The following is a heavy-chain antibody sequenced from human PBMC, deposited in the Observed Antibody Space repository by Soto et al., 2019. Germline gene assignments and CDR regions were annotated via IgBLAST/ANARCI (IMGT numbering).Heavy chain of an antibody. J-gene: IGHJ4*02. CDR3: ARDHPTVTTLHY. CDR1: GFTVSSNY. D-gene: IGHD4-17*01. Sequence: EVQLVESGGGLIQPGGSLRLSCAASGFTVSSNYMSWVRQAPGKGLEWVSVIYSGGSTYYADSVKGRFTISRDNSKNTLYLQMNSLRDEDTAVYYCARDHPTVTTLHYWGQGTLVTVSS. CDR2: IYSGGST. V-gene: IGHV3-53*01.